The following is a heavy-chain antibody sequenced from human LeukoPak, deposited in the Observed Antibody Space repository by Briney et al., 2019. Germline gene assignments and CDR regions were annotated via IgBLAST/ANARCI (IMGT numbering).Heavy chain of an antibody. J-gene: IGHJ4*02. V-gene: IGHV4-61*02. CDR2: IYSSGST. CDR1: GGSISSGGYY. Sequence: PSQTLSLTCTVSGGSISSGGYYWNWIRQPAGKGLEWIGRIYSSGSTDYNPSLKSRVTMSVDTSKNQFSLNLSSVTAADSAVYYCARARGRLLLIDYWGQGTLVTVSS. D-gene: IGHD2-15*01. CDR3: ARARGRLLLIDY.